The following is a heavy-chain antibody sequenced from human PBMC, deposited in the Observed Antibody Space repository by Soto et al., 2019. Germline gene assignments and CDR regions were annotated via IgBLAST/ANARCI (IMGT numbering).Heavy chain of an antibody. CDR1: GGSISSYY. CDR3: ARVWGGAFDV. CDR2: IYYSGST. Sequence: SETLSLTCTVSGGSISSYYWSWIRQPPGKGLEWIGYIYYSGSTNYNPSLKSRVTISVHTSKNQFSLKLSSVTAADTAVYYCARVWGGAFDVWGQGTMVTVSS. J-gene: IGHJ3*01. D-gene: IGHD3-10*01. V-gene: IGHV4-59*01.